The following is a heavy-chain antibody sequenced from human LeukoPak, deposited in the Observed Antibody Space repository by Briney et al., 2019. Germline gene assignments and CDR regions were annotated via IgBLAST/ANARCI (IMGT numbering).Heavy chain of an antibody. CDR2: IKSTTSGGTT. D-gene: IGHD1-1*01. Sequence: GGSLRLSCAASEFTFSSYSMSWVRQAPGKGLEWVGRIKSTTSGGTTDYAAPVKGRFSISRDDSKNMLYLQMNSLKTEDTAVYHCATYNRKDAFDFWGRGTMVTVSS. CDR3: ATYNRKDAFDF. CDR1: EFTFSSYS. J-gene: IGHJ3*01. V-gene: IGHV3-15*01.